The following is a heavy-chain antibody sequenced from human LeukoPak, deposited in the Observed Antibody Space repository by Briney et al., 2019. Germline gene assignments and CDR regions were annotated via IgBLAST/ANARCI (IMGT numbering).Heavy chain of an antibody. CDR2: INHSGST. Sequence: PSETLSLTCAVYGGSFSGYYWSWIRQPPGKGLEWIGEINHSGSTNYNPSLKSRVTISLDTSKKQFSLKLSSVTAADTAVYYCASRDANIVGATRAFDIWGQGTMVTVSS. J-gene: IGHJ3*02. D-gene: IGHD1-26*01. V-gene: IGHV4-34*01. CDR1: GGSFSGYY. CDR3: ASRDANIVGATRAFDI.